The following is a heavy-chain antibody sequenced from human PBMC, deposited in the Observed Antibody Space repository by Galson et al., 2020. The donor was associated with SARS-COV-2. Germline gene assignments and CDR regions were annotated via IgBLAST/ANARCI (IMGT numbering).Heavy chain of an antibody. CDR3: ARDPAPLYGDNYYYGMDV. D-gene: IGHD4-17*01. CDR1: DGPISSYY. Sequence: ETSETLSISCSVSDGPISSYYWSWIRQPPGKGLEWIGYISYSGSTNYNPSLRSRVTISVDMSKNQFSLKLSSVTAADTAVYYCARDPAPLYGDNYYYGMDVWGRGTTVTVSS. J-gene: IGHJ6*02. CDR2: ISYSGST. V-gene: IGHV4-59*01.